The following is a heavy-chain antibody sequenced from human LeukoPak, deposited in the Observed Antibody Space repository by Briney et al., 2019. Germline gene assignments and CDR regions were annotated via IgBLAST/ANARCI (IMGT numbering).Heavy chain of an antibody. CDR3: ATGRVATTLVYYGMDV. D-gene: IGHD5-12*01. Sequence: ASVKVSCKASGYSLTTYYMHWVRQAPGQGLEWMAIINPSGGGTKYAQKFQGRVTMTEDTSTDTAYMELSSLRSEDTAVYYCATGRVATTLVYYGMDVWGQGTTVTVSS. CDR1: GYSLTTYY. J-gene: IGHJ6*02. V-gene: IGHV1-46*01. CDR2: INPSGGGT.